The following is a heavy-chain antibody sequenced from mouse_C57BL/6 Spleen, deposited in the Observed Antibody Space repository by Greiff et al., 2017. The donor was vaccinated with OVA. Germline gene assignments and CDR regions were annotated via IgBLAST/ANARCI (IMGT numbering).Heavy chain of an antibody. CDR2: ISSGGSYT. CDR3: ARGGYDEGWFAY. V-gene: IGHV5-6*02. Sequence: EVKLMESGGDLVKPGGSLKLSCAASGFTFSSYGMSWVRQTPDKRLEWVATISSGGSYTYYPDSVKGRFTISRDNAKNTLYLQMSSLKSEDTAMYYCARGGYDEGWFAYWGQGTLVTVSA. D-gene: IGHD2-2*01. J-gene: IGHJ3*01. CDR1: GFTFSSYG.